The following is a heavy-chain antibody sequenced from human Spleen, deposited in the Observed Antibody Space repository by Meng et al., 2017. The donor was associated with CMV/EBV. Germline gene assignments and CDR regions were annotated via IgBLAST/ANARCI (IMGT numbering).Heavy chain of an antibody. CDR3: TVETPYYDSTGYSFAY. V-gene: IGHV3-15*01. CDR2: VKSKLDGGTT. CDR1: TLANAW. Sequence: TLANAWMNWVRQAPGKGLEWIGRVKSKLDGGTTDYAAPVRGRFIISRDASKSTLYLQVSSLKTEDTAVYFCTVETPYYDSTGYSFAYWGQGTLVTVSS. J-gene: IGHJ4*02. D-gene: IGHD3-22*01.